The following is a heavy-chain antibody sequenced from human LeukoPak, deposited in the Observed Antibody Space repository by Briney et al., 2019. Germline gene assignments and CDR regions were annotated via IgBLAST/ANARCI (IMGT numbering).Heavy chain of an antibody. D-gene: IGHD3-22*01. Sequence: SETLSLTCTVSGGSISSYYWSWIRQPPGKGLEWIGYIYHSGSTNYNPSLKSRVTISVDTSKNQFSLKLSSVTAADTAVYYCARLRRDNSSGNYYYYYGMDVWGQGTTVTVSS. CDR2: IYHSGST. CDR1: GGSISSYY. V-gene: IGHV4-59*08. J-gene: IGHJ6*02. CDR3: ARLRRDNSSGNYYYYYGMDV.